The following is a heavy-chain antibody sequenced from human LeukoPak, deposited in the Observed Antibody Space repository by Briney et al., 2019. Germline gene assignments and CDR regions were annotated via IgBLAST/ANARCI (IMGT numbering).Heavy chain of an antibody. Sequence: PSETLSLTCTVSGGSIRSYYWSWIRQPPGKGLEWIGHIYHSGSTNYNPPLKSRVTMSVDTSKNQFSLRLSSVTAADTAVYYCARHYDSGSYPLDYWGQGALVTVSS. CDR1: GGSIRSYY. V-gene: IGHV4-59*08. CDR3: ARHYDSGSYPLDY. J-gene: IGHJ4*02. D-gene: IGHD3-10*01. CDR2: IYHSGST.